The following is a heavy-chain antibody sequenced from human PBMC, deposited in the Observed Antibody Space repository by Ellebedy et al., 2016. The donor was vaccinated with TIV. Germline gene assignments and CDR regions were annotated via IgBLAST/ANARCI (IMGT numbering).Heavy chain of an antibody. CDR3: ARRASYGDYAVQVNPWFDP. CDR1: GFNFRSYW. J-gene: IGHJ5*02. D-gene: IGHD4-17*01. Sequence: GESLKISCAASGFNFRSYWMTWVRQAPGKGLEWVAKIRQEGDEIDYVVSVNGRFTISSYNAKNSLFLQMNSLRVEDTAVYYCARRASYGDYAVQVNPWFDPWGQGTLVTVSS. V-gene: IGHV3-7*01. CDR2: IRQEGDEI.